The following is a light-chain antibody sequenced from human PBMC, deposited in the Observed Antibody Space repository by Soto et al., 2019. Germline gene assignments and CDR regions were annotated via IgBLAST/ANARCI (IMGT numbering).Light chain of an antibody. CDR2: DAS. V-gene: IGKV1-33*01. CDR1: QDISNY. Sequence: DIQMTQSPSSLSASVGDRVTITCQASQDISNYLNWYQQKPGKAPKLLIYDASNLETGVPSRFSGSGSGTAFTFTISSLQAEDIATYYCQQYDNLPMYTFGQGTKLEIK. CDR3: QQYDNLPMYT. J-gene: IGKJ2*01.